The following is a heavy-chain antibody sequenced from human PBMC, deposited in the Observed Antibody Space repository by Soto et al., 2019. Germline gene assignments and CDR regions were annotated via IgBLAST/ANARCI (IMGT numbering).Heavy chain of an antibody. CDR3: AKSAWPADY. CDR2: ISSNSIII. Sequence: PGGSLRLSCAASGFTFNAYTMNWVRQAPGKGLDWVSSISSNSIIIYYADSVKGRFTISRDNSKNKSYLQMNSLRAEDTAVYYCAKSAWPADYWGQGTLVTVSS. CDR1: GFTFNAYT. V-gene: IGHV3-48*01. J-gene: IGHJ4*02.